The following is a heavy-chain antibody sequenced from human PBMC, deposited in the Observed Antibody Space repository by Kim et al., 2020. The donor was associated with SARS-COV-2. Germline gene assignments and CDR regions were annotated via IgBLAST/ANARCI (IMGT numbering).Heavy chain of an antibody. Sequence: ASVTVSCKASGYTFTSYGISWVRQAPGQGLEWMGWISAYNGNTNYAQKLQGRVTMTTDTSTSTAYMELRSLRSDDTAVYYCARVGAAAGTQVFGLDWGQGTLVTVSS. CDR1: GYTFTSYG. D-gene: IGHD6-13*01. J-gene: IGHJ4*02. CDR2: ISAYNGNT. CDR3: ARVGAAAGTQVFGLD. V-gene: IGHV1-18*01.